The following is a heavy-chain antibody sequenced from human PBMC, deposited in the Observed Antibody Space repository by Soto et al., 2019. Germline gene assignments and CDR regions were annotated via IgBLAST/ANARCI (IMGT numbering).Heavy chain of an antibody. CDR3: ARLKGTRYFDF. D-gene: IGHD3-10*01. J-gene: IGHJ4*02. Sequence: PSETLSLTCAVSGAANTTGGYSWSWMRQPPGNGLQWIGYMYHTGSANYNPSLKGRVTMSFDTSTNDFSLKLNSVTAADTAVYFCARLKGTRYFDFWGPGLLVT. V-gene: IGHV4-30-2*01. CDR1: GAANTTGGYS. CDR2: MYHTGSA.